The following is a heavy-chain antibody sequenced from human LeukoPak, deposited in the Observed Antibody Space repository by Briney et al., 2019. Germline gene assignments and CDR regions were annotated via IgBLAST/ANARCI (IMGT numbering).Heavy chain of an antibody. CDR1: GGSFSGYY. V-gene: IGHV4-34*01. D-gene: IGHD3-22*01. Sequence: SETLSLTCAVYGGSFSGYYWSWIRQPPGKGLEWIGEINHSGSTNYNPSLKSRVTISVDTSKNQFSLMLSSVTAADTAVYYCARGRPTITMIVVVITRAYAFDIWGQGTMVTVPS. CDR2: INHSGST. CDR3: ARGRPTITMIVVVITRAYAFDI. J-gene: IGHJ3*02.